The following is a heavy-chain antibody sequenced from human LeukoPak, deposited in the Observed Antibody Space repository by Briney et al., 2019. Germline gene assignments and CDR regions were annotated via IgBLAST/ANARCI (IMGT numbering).Heavy chain of an antibody. Sequence: GGSLRLSCAASGCTFSDYYMSRIRQAPGKGLEWVSCISSSGSTIYYADSVKGRFTISRDNAKNSLYLQMNSLRAEDTAVYYCARGIAARPFDYWGQGTLVTVSS. CDR2: ISSSGSTI. V-gene: IGHV3-11*04. D-gene: IGHD6-6*01. CDR1: GCTFSDYY. CDR3: ARGIAARPFDY. J-gene: IGHJ4*02.